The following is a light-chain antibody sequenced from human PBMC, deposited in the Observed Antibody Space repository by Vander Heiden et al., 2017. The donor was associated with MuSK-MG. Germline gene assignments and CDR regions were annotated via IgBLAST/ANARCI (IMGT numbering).Light chain of an antibody. CDR3: YCATDNYLGL. CDR2: KDS. Sequence: YELTQPSSASVPPGQTARITCSGDVLGRKYARWFQQKPGQAPLLLIYKDSERPSGIPERFSGSSSGTTITLTISGAQVEDEAEYYCYCATDNYLGLFGGGTKLTVL. J-gene: IGLJ2*01. V-gene: IGLV3-27*01. CDR1: VLGRKY.